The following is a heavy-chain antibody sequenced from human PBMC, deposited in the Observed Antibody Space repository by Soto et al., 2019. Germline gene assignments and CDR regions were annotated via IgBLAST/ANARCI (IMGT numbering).Heavy chain of an antibody. CDR1: GYRFTSYW. V-gene: IGHV5-51*01. D-gene: IGHD2-15*01. J-gene: IGHJ5*02. CDR3: VSAYCSGGSCSGIYFDP. CDR2: IYPGDSDT. Sequence: GESLKISCKGSGYRFTSYWIGWVRQMPGKGLEWMGIIYPGDSDTRYSASFQGQVTVSADKSISTAYLQWSSLKASDTAMYYCVSAYCSGGSCSGIYFDPWGQGTLVTVSS.